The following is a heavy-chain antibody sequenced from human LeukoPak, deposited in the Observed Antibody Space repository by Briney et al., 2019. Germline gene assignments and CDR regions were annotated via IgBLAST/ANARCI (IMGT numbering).Heavy chain of an antibody. J-gene: IGHJ3*02. CDR2: IKQDGSEK. V-gene: IGHV3-7*01. D-gene: IGHD7-27*01. Sequence: GGSLRLSCAASGFTFSSYWMSWVRQAPGKGLEWVANIKQDGSEKYYVDSVKGRFTISRDNAKNSLYLQMNSLRAEDTAAYYCARDQGGYWGPYDAFDIWGQGTMVTVSS. CDR3: ARDQGGYWGPYDAFDI. CDR1: GFTFSSYW.